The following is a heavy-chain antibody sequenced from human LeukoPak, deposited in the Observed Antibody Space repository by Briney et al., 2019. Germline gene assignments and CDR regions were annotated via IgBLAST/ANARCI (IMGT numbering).Heavy chain of an antibody. J-gene: IGHJ4*02. V-gene: IGHV3-53*04. CDR2: LHAAGGT. CDR1: GLTVSSNY. D-gene: IGHD3-22*01. CDR3: AREGYDSSGYPRLLDY. Sequence: GGSVSLSCAPSGLTVSSNYITWVRQPPGRGLEWVSVLHAAGGTYYADSVKGRFTTSRHISKNTVYLQMNSLRAEDTAVYYCAREGYDSSGYPRLLDYWGQGTLVTVSS.